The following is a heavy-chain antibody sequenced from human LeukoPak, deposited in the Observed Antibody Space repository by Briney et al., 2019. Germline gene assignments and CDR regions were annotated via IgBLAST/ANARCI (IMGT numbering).Heavy chain of an antibody. CDR1: GFTFSCYW. J-gene: IGHJ5*02. CDR2: IKQDGSEK. V-gene: IGHV3-7*01. Sequence: GGSLRLSCAASGFTFSCYWMIWVRQAPGKGLEGVANIKQDGSEKYYVAVVKGRFTISRDNAKDSLHLQMNSLRAEGQAVYYCARASEDWLPPANWLDPWRQGTLVSVPS. D-gene: IGHD3-9*01. CDR3: ARASEDWLPPANWLDP.